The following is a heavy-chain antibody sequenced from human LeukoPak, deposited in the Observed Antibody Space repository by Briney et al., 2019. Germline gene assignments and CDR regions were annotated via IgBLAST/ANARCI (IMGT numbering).Heavy chain of an antibody. CDR3: ARGLTMVRGVIITGWFGP. CDR1: GGSFSGYY. V-gene: IGHV4-34*01. D-gene: IGHD3-10*01. J-gene: IGHJ5*02. Sequence: PSETLSLTCAVYGGSFSGYYWSWIRQPPGKGLEWIGEINHSGSTNYNPSLKSRVTISVDTSKNQFSLKLSSVTAADTAVYYCARGLTMVRGVIITGWFGPWGQGTLVTVSS. CDR2: INHSGST.